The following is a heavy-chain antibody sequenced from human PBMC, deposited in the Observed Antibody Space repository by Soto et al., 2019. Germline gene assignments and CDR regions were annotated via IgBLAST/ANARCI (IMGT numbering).Heavy chain of an antibody. D-gene: IGHD3-16*02. V-gene: IGHV4-59*12. CDR1: GGSISSYY. Sequence: SETPSLTCTVSGGSISSYYGSWIRQPPGKGLEWIGYIYYSGSTNYNPSLKSRVTISVDTSKNQFSLKLSSVTAADTAVYYCARDEAYVWGSYRPTWGQGTLVTVSS. CDR2: IYYSGST. J-gene: IGHJ5*02. CDR3: ARDEAYVWGSYRPT.